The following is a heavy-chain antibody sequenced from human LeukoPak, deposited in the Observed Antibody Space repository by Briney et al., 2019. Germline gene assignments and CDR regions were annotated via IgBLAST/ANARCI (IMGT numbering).Heavy chain of an antibody. V-gene: IGHV1-18*01. CDR3: ARKYGSGWYSYYYMDV. Sequence: ASVKVSCKASGYTFTSYGISWVRQAPGQGLEWMGWISAYNGNTNYAQKLQGRVTMTTDTSTSTAYMELRSLRSDDTAVYYCARKYGSGWYSYYYMDVWGKGTTVTVSS. D-gene: IGHD6-19*01. CDR2: ISAYNGNT. CDR1: GYTFTSYG. J-gene: IGHJ6*03.